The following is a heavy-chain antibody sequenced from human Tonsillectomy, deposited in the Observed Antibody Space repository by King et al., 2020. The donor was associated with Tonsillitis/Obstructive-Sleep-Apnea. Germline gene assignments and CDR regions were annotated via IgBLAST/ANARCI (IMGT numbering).Heavy chain of an antibody. V-gene: IGHV1-69*01. J-gene: IGHJ4*02. CDR1: VGTFSSYA. CDR3: ARVTRLSYSPDNYFDY. Sequence: VQLVESGAEVKKPGSSVKVSCKASVGTFSSYAISWVRQAPGQGLDWMGGIIPIFGTANYSQKFQGRVTITADESTSTAYMELSSLRSEDTAVYYCARVTRLSYSPDNYFDYWGQGTLVTVSS. D-gene: IGHD3-10*01. CDR2: IIPIFGTA.